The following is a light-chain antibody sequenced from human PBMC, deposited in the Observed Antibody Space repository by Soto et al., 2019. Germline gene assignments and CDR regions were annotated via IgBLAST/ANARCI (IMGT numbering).Light chain of an antibody. Sequence: DIQMTQSPSSLSASVGDRVTITCRASQGIRHYLAWYQQKPGKVPKLLIYEASNLQSGVPSRFRGGGSGTEFTLTISSLQPKDVATYYCQNFDSAPQTFVQGTKVEIK. CDR3: QNFDSAPQT. CDR1: QGIRHY. J-gene: IGKJ1*01. V-gene: IGKV1-27*01. CDR2: EAS.